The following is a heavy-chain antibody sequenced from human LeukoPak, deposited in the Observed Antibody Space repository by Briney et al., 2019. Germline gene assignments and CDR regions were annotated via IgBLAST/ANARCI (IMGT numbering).Heavy chain of an antibody. J-gene: IGHJ4*02. D-gene: IGHD3-10*01. CDR1: GYTFTSYY. Sequence: ASVKVSCKASGYTFTSYYMHWVRQAPGQGLEWMGIINPSGGSTSYAQKFQGRVTIIRDTSASTAYMKLSSLRSEDTAVYYCARQPMVRGQGFDYWGQGTLVTVSS. CDR2: INPSGGST. V-gene: IGHV1-46*01. CDR3: ARQPMVRGQGFDY.